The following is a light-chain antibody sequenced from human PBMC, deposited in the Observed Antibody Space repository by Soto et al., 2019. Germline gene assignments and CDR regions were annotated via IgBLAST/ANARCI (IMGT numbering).Light chain of an antibody. J-gene: IGLJ3*02. CDR2: GND. CDR3: AAWDDGLNGWL. Sequence: QPVLTQPPSVSGAPGQRVTISCTGSSSNIGAGYDVHWYQQFPGTSPRLLIEGNDQRPSGVPDRFSGSKSANSASLAISGLKSEDEADYYCAAWDDGLNGWLFGGGTKLTVL. V-gene: IGLV1-40*01. CDR1: SSNIGAGYD.